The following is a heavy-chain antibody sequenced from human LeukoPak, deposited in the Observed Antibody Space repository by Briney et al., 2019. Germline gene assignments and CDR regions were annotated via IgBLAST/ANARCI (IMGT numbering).Heavy chain of an antibody. CDR3: ARDYGRSRDYGMDV. D-gene: IGHD3-10*01. V-gene: IGHV3-53*01. CDR2: IYSAGST. Sequence: GGSLRLSCAASGFTVSSNYMSWVRQAPGKGLEWVSVIYSAGSTHYADSVKGRFTISRDNSKNTLYLQMNSLRAEDTAMYYCARDYGRSRDYGMDVWGQGTTVTVSS. J-gene: IGHJ6*02. CDR1: GFTVSSNY.